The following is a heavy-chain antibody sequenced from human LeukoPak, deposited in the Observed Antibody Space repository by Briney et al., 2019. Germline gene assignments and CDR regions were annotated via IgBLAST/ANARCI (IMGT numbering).Heavy chain of an antibody. D-gene: IGHD1-14*01. CDR2: VITNNGDT. CDR3: PRGGPNHGFDY. Sequence: ASVKVSCKASGYTFTSYWMHWVRQAPGQGLEWMGWVITNNGDTKYAHKYQGRVTMTRDTSINTVYMELSMVTSDDTAMYYCPRGGPNHGFDYWGQGILVTVSS. J-gene: IGHJ4*02. CDR1: GYTFTSYW. V-gene: IGHV1-2*07.